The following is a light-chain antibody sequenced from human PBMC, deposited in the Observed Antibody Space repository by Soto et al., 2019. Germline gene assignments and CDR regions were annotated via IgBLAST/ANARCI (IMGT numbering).Light chain of an antibody. V-gene: IGKV3-15*01. CDR2: GAS. J-gene: IGKJ4*01. CDR3: QQYYNWPVT. Sequence: EILMTQSPATLSVSPGERVTFSCRARRTVSNRLAWYQHKPGQAPRLLISGASTGATGIPPRFSGSGSGTEFTLTVDSLQPEDIAVYYCQQYYNWPVTFGGGTKVEIK. CDR1: RTVSNR.